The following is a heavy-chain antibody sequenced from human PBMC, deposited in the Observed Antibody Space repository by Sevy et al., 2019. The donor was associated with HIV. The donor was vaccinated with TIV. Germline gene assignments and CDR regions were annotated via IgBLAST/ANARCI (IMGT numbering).Heavy chain of an antibody. CDR1: GFTFSNYG. CDR3: AKDLAGPGRRYFDY. V-gene: IGHV3-30*02. CDR2: IRYDGSYK. J-gene: IGHJ4*02. D-gene: IGHD6-13*01. Sequence: GGSLRLSCAASGFTFSNYGMHWVRQVPGKGLEWVTFIRYDGSYKYYAASGKGRFTISRDDSKNTLYLQMDSLRAEDTAIYYCAKDLAGPGRRYFDYWGQGTLVTVSS.